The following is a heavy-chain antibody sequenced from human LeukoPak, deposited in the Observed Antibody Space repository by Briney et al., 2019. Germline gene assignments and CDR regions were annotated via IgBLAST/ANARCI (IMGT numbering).Heavy chain of an antibody. CDR3: ATADKWEPLDY. CDR2: FDPEDGGS. Sequence: ASVKVSCKVSGASLSETSIHWVRQAPGQWLEWMGGFDPEDGGSIFAQRFQGRFSMTEDTSTDTAYMELRSLRPEDTAVYYCATADKWEPLDYWGQGTLVTVSS. V-gene: IGHV1-24*01. CDR1: GASLSETS. D-gene: IGHD1-26*01. J-gene: IGHJ4*02.